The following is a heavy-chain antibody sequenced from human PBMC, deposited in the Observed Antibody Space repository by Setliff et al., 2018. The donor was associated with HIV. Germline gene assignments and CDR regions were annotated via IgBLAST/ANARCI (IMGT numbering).Heavy chain of an antibody. Sequence: SETLSLTCSVSGDSVSNSHYYWAWIRQPPGKGLEWIGSIYYSGSTYYNPSLKSRVIISVDTPKNQLSQKLTSVTAADTAVYYCARRKYSSSSPSSDYWGQGTLVTVSS. CDR2: IYYSGST. CDR3: ARRKYSSSSPSSDY. CDR1: GDSVSNSHYY. D-gene: IGHD6-6*01. V-gene: IGHV4-39*01. J-gene: IGHJ4*02.